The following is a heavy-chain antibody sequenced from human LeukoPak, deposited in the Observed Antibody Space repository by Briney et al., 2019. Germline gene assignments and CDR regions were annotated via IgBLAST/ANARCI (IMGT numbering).Heavy chain of an antibody. CDR1: GFTFSSYA. CDR2: ISRSGSNT. D-gene: IGHD2-15*01. Sequence: GGSLRLSCAVSGFTFSSYAMSWVRQAPGKGLEWVSVISRSGSNTYYADSVKGRFTISRDNSKNTLYLQMNSLRAEDTAVYYCAKGGFCSAGSCYGGFDPWGQGTLVTVSS. CDR3: AKGGFCSAGSCYGGFDP. J-gene: IGHJ5*02. V-gene: IGHV3-23*01.